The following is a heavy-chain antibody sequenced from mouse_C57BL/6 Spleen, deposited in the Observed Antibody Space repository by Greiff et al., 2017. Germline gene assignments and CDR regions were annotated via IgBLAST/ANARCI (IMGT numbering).Heavy chain of an antibody. V-gene: IGHV1-55*01. CDR2: IYPGSGST. D-gene: IGHD1-1*01. Sequence: VKLQQPGAELVKPGASVKMSCKASGYTFTSYWITWVKQRPGQGLEWIGDIYPGSGSTNYNEKFKSKATLTVDTSSSTAYMQLSSLTSEDSAVYYCARGDYYGSRPAWFAYWGQGTLVTVSA. CDR3: ARGDYYGSRPAWFAY. J-gene: IGHJ3*01. CDR1: GYTFTSYW.